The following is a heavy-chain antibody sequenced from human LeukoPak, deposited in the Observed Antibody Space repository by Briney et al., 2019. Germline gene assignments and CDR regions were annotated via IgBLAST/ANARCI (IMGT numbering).Heavy chain of an antibody. Sequence: GGSLRLSCAASGFTFRSYGMHWVRQAPAKGLEGVANIKQDGSEKYYVDSVKGRFTISRDNAKNSLYLQMNRLRAEDTAVYYCARDHCSGGSCYSWSFYYYGMDVWGQGTTVTVSS. CDR1: GFTFRSYG. V-gene: IGHV3-7*03. CDR3: ARDHCSGGSCYSWSFYYYGMDV. CDR2: IKQDGSEK. D-gene: IGHD2-15*01. J-gene: IGHJ6*02.